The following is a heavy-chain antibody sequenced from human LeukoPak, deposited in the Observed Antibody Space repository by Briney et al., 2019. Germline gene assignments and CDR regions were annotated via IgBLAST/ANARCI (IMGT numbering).Heavy chain of an antibody. Sequence: GGSLRLSCAASGFTFSSYGMHWVRQAPGKGLEWVSAISGSGGSAYYADSVKGRFTISRDNSKNTLYLQMNSLRAEDTAVYYCAKSQYSSSSDYWGQGTLVTVSS. D-gene: IGHD6-6*01. V-gene: IGHV3-23*01. CDR2: ISGSGGSA. CDR3: AKSQYSSSSDY. CDR1: GFTFSSYG. J-gene: IGHJ4*02.